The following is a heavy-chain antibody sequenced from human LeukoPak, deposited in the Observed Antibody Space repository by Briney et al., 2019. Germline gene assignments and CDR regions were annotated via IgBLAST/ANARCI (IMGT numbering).Heavy chain of an antibody. CDR3: AKIPGGYYYDSSGYEGPIDY. Sequence: PGGSLRLSCAASGFTFSSYGMHWVRQAPGKGLEWVAVISYDGSNKYYADSVKGRFTISRDNSKNTLCLQMNSLRAEDTAVYYCAKIPGGYYYDSSGYEGPIDYWGQGTLVTVSS. CDR1: GFTFSSYG. V-gene: IGHV3-30*18. D-gene: IGHD3-22*01. CDR2: ISYDGSNK. J-gene: IGHJ4*02.